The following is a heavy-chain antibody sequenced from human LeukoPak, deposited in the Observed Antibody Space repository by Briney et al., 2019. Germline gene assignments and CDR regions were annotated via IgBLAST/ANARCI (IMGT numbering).Heavy chain of an antibody. CDR2: ISYDGSNK. J-gene: IGHJ4*02. D-gene: IGHD3-16*02. V-gene: IGHV3-30*18. CDR1: GFTFSSYG. CDR3: AKQDDYVWGSYRTYYFDY. Sequence: GGSLRLSCAASGFTFSSYGMHWVRQAPGKGLEWVAVISYDGSNKYYADSVKGRFTISRDNSKNTLYLQMNSLRAEDTAVYYCAKQDDYVWGSYRTYYFDYWGQGTLVTVSS.